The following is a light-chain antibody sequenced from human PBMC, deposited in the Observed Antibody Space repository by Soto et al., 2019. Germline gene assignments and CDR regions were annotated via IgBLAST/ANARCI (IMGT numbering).Light chain of an antibody. CDR1: QSVSSN. Sequence: EIVMTQSPATLSGSPGERATLSCRASQSVSSNLAWYQQKPGQAPRLLIYGASTRATGIPCRFSGSGSGTEFTLTISSLQSEDFAVYYCQQYNNWKTFGQGTKVEIK. V-gene: IGKV3-15*01. J-gene: IGKJ1*01. CDR3: QQYNNWKT. CDR2: GAS.